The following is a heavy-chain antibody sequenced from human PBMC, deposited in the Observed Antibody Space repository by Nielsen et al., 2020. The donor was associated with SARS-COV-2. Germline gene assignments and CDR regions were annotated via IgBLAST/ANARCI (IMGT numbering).Heavy chain of an antibody. V-gene: IGHV3-7*01. J-gene: IGHJ3*01. CDR3: ARDWSRASDV. Sequence: GESLKISCAASGFTFDDYGMSWVRQAPGKGLEWVADIKPDGSEKQYVDSVKGRFTISRDNAKSSMSLQMNSLRVEDTAIYYCARDWSRASDVWGQGTVVIVSS. CDR2: IKPDGSEK. D-gene: IGHD2-8*02. CDR1: GFTFDDYG.